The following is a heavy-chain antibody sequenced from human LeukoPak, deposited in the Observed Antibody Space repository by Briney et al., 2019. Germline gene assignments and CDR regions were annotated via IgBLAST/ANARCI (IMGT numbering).Heavy chain of an antibody. CDR3: ATDSSGWGPFDI. V-gene: IGHV5-51*01. CDR1: GYRFTSYW. J-gene: IGHJ3*02. Sequence: GGSLKISFQGSGYRFTSYWIGWGRPRPGKGVGWMGIIYPGDSDTRYSPSFQGQVTISADKSISTAYLQWSSLKASDTAMYYCATDSSGWGPFDIWGQGTMVTVSS. D-gene: IGHD6-19*01. CDR2: IYPGDSDT.